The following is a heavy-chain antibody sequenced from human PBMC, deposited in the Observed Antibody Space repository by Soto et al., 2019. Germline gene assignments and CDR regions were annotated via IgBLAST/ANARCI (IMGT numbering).Heavy chain of an antibody. Sequence: PGGSLRHSCGASGFPFRSYGMHWVRQAPGKGLESVAVISYHGSNKYYADSVKGRFTISRDNSKNTLYLQMNSLTAEDTAVYYCAKLESSPEIAVAGDDAFDIWGQGT. CDR2: ISYHGSNK. J-gene: IGHJ3*02. CDR3: AKLESSPEIAVAGDDAFDI. D-gene: IGHD6-19*01. CDR1: GFPFRSYG. V-gene: IGHV3-30*18.